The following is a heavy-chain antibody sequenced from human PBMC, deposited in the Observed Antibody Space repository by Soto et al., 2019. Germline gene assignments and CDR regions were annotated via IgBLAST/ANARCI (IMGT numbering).Heavy chain of an antibody. D-gene: IGHD3-22*01. Sequence: GGSLRLSCAASGFTFSSYSMNWVRQAPGKGLEWVSSISSSSSYIYYADSVKGRFTISRDNAKNSLYLQMNSLRAEDTAVYYCARSPNSSGYYFNFDYWGQGTQVTVSS. CDR2: ISSSSSYI. J-gene: IGHJ4*02. V-gene: IGHV3-21*04. CDR1: GFTFSSYS. CDR3: ARSPNSSGYYFNFDY.